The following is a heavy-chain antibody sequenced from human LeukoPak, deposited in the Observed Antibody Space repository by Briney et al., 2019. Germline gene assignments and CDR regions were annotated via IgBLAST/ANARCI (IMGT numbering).Heavy chain of an antibody. CDR1: GYSFTNYY. CDR3: ATSTGYDVLTGYQEDHYYFDY. V-gene: IGHV1-46*01. Sequence: GASVKVSCKASGYSFTNYYMHWVRQAPGQGLEWMGTINPRDGSTTYTQKFQGRVTVTRDTSTSTVYMDLSSLRFEDTAVYYCATSTGYDVLTGYQEDHYYFDYWGQGTLVTVSS. J-gene: IGHJ4*02. D-gene: IGHD3-9*01. CDR2: INPRDGST.